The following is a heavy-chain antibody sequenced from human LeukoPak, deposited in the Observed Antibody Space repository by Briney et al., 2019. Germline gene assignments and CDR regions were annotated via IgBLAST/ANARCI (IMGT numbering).Heavy chain of an antibody. CDR1: GYTFTSYF. J-gene: IGHJ3*02. Sequence: ASVKVSCKASGYTFTSYFINWVRQAPGQGLEWMGIINPSDGNTLYAQKFQGRVTMTRDTSISTAYMELSRLRSDDTAVYYCARDIGGEKDAFDIWGQGTMVTVSS. V-gene: IGHV1-46*01. D-gene: IGHD2-21*01. CDR3: ARDIGGEKDAFDI. CDR2: INPSDGNT.